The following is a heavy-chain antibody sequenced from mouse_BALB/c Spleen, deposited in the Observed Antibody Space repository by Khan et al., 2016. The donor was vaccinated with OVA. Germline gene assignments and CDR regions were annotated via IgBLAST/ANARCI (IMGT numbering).Heavy chain of an antibody. V-gene: IGHV1-4*01. D-gene: IGHD2-14*01. CDR1: GYTFTSYT. J-gene: IGHJ3*01. Sequence: VQLQESGAELARPGASVKMSCKASGYTFTSYTIHWIKLRPGQGLEWIGYINPSNAYTNYNQRFKDKATLTADKSSTTAYIQLSSLTSDDSAVYCCVRVGAYHRDDDWFAYWCLGTLVTVS. CDR2: INPSNAYT. CDR3: VRVGAYHRDDDWFAY.